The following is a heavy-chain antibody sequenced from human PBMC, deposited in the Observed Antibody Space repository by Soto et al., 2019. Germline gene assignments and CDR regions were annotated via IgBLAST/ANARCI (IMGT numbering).Heavy chain of an antibody. CDR2: IDPSDSYT. D-gene: IGHD3-3*01. Sequence: PEEPLKISCEGSGYSVTSYWISWVRQMPGKGLEWMGRIDPSDSYTNYSPSFQGHVTISADKSISTAYLQWSSLKASDTAMYYCARHGADYDFWSGYPHYYGMDVWGQGTTVTVPS. J-gene: IGHJ6*02. V-gene: IGHV5-10-1*01. CDR1: GYSVTSYW. CDR3: ARHGADYDFWSGYPHYYGMDV.